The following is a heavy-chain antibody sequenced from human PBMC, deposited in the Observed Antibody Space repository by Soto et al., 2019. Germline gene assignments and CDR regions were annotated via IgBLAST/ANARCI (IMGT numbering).Heavy chain of an antibody. CDR2: IIPIFATA. CDR1: GGTFSSYA. J-gene: IGHJ6*02. CDR3: AQCLLGVNYYYGMDV. Sequence: QVQLVQSGAEVKKPGSSVKVSCKASGGTFSSYAINWVRQAPGQGLEWMGGIIPIFATADYAQKFQGRVTITADDSTSTAYMALSSLRSEDTAVDYCAQCLLGVNYYYGMDVWGQGTTVTVSS. V-gene: IGHV1-69*12. D-gene: IGHD3-16*01.